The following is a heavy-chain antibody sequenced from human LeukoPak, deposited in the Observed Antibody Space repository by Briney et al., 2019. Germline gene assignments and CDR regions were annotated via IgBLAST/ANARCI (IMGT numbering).Heavy chain of an antibody. Sequence: PGGSLRLSCAASGFTFSSYSMNWVRPAPGKGLEWVSSISSSSSYIYYADSVKGRFTISRDNAKNSLYLQMNSLRAEDTAVYYCASPNPSNCSSTSCYFYWGQGTLVTVSS. J-gene: IGHJ4*02. D-gene: IGHD2-2*01. CDR1: GFTFSSYS. CDR3: ASPNPSNCSSTSCYFY. CDR2: ISSSSSYI. V-gene: IGHV3-21*01.